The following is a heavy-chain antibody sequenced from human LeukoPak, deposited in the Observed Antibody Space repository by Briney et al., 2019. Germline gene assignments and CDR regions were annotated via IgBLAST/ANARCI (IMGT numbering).Heavy chain of an antibody. CDR2: IYTSGST. V-gene: IGHV4-4*09. CDR1: GGSISSYY. Sequence: SETLSLTCTVSGGSISSYYWSWIRQPPGKGLEWIGYIYTSGSTNYNPSLKSRVTISVDTSKNQFSLKLSSVTAADTAVYYCARGQLFGWFDPWGQGTLVTVSS. J-gene: IGHJ5*02. D-gene: IGHD3-10*01. CDR3: ARGQLFGWFDP.